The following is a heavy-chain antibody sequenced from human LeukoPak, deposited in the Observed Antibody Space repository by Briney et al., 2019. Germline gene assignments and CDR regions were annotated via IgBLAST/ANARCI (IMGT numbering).Heavy chain of an antibody. Sequence: GGSLRLSCAASGFTFSSYAMHWVRQAPGKGLEWVAVISYDGSNKYYADSVKGRFTISRDNSKNTLYLQMNSLRAEDTAVYYCARAYIPHYYYYGMDVWGQGTTVTASS. J-gene: IGHJ6*02. V-gene: IGHV3-30-3*01. D-gene: IGHD3-16*01. CDR2: ISYDGSNK. CDR1: GFTFSSYA. CDR3: ARAYIPHYYYYGMDV.